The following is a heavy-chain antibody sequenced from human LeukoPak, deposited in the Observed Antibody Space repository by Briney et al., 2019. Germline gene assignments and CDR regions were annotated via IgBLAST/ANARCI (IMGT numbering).Heavy chain of an antibody. CDR1: GFTFDDYA. CDR3: AKAYSSGGGVDY. Sequence: GTSLRLSCAASGFTFDDYAMHWVRQAPGKGLEWVSGISWNSGSIGYADSVKGRFTISRDNAKNSLYLQMNSLRAEDTALYYCAKAYSSGGGVDYWGQRTLVTVSS. J-gene: IGHJ4*02. V-gene: IGHV3-9*01. CDR2: ISWNSGSI. D-gene: IGHD6-19*01.